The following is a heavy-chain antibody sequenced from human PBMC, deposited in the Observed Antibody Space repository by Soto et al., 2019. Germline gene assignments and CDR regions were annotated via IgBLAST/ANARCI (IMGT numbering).Heavy chain of an antibody. Sequence: PGGSLRLSCAGSGFSFSLYGMHWVRQAPGKGLEWVAVISFDGSTTYYADSVKGRFTISRDSSKNTLDLQMDSLRAEDTAVYYCAKEKKSSSCFDYWGQGTLVTVSS. J-gene: IGHJ4*02. V-gene: IGHV3-30*18. CDR2: ISFDGSTT. CDR3: AKEKKSSSCFDY. D-gene: IGHD6-6*01. CDR1: GFSFSLYG.